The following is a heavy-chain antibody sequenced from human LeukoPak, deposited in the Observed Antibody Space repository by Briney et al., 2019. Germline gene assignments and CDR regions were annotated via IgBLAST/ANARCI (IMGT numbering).Heavy chain of an antibody. D-gene: IGHD3-22*01. Sequence: ASVTLTFKSSGYTFTGYYMHWVRQAPGQGLEWMGWINPNSGGTNYAQKFQGRVTMTRDTSNSTAYMELRRLRSDDTAVYYCATDYYDSSGYYWWDYWGQGTLVTVSS. J-gene: IGHJ4*02. CDR1: GYTFTGYY. V-gene: IGHV1-2*02. CDR3: ATDYYDSSGYYWWDY. CDR2: INPNSGGT.